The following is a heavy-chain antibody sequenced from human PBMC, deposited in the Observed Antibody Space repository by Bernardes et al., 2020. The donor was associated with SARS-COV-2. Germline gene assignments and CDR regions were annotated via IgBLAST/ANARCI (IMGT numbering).Heavy chain of an antibody. J-gene: IGHJ5*01. D-gene: IGHD6-6*01. CDR2: IYSSGST. V-gene: IGHV4-59*08. Sequence: ETLSLTCTVSGNSISGYYWSWIRQPPGKGLEWIGYIYSSGSTNYNSSLKSRVTISIDTSKNQLSLKLSSVTAADTAVYYCARHRPGGWFDYWGQGSLVTVSS. CDR1: GNSISGYY. CDR3: ARHRPGGWFDY.